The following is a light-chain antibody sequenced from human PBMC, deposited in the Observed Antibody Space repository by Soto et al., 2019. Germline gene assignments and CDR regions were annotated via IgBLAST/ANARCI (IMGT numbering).Light chain of an antibody. J-gene: IGKJ2*01. CDR2: GAT. Sequence: DIQMTQSPSSLSASIGDGVTITCRASQFIGNSLNWYQHRPGTVPDVVIYGATTLRGGVPSGFTGSGYGTDFTLTINSLQPEDFATYSCQHVYSFPHTFGPGTKVEV. V-gene: IGKV1-39*01. CDR3: QHVYSFPHT. CDR1: QFIGNS.